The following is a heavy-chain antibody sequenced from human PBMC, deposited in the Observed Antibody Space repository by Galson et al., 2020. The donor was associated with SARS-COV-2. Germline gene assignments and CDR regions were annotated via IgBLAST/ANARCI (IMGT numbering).Heavy chain of an antibody. CDR1: DVSMTSYY. J-gene: IGHJ6*02. CDR2: ISYSGST. D-gene: IGHD4-17*01. V-gene: IGHV4-59*01. Sequence: ETSETLSSTCSVSDVSMTSYYRSWIRQHPPKGLQWIGYISYSGSTNYNPSLTSRVTILVDMSRSQFSLKLSSVTSADTAIYYCARDPAPLYGDSYYYGMGVCGRGTTGSVAS. CDR3: ARDPAPLYGDSYYYGMGV.